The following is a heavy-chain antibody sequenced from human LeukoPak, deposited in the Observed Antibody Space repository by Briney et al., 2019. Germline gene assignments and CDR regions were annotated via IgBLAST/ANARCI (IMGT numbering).Heavy chain of an antibody. Sequence: SETLSLTCAVYGGSFSGYYWSWIRQPPAKGLEWMGEINHSGSTNYNPSLKSRVTISVDTSKNQFSLKLSSVTAADTAVNYCARAAIDIVVVPAAIVYFDYWGQGTLVTVSS. D-gene: IGHD2-2*02. V-gene: IGHV4-34*01. CDR1: GGSFSGYY. J-gene: IGHJ4*02. CDR2: INHSGST. CDR3: ARAAIDIVVVPAAIVYFDY.